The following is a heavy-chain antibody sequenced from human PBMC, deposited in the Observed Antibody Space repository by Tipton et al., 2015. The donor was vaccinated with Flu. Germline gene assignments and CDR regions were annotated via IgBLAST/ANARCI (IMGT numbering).Heavy chain of an antibody. V-gene: IGHV1-18*01. CDR1: DPTFVNYD. CDR3: GSGGYYIS. J-gene: IGHJ5*02. CDR2: IRSDNGST. Sequence: QVQLVQSGAEVKRPGASVKVSCRASDPTFVNYDVSWVRQAPGQGLEWLGWIRSDNGSTNYAHKFQGRVTMTTDTSINTAFMELKSLRLDDTAMYYCGSGGYYISWGQGTLVTVSS. D-gene: IGHD3-10*01.